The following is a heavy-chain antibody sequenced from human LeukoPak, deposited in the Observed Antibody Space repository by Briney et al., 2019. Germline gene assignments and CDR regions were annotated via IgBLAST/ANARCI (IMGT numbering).Heavy chain of an antibody. D-gene: IGHD2-2*01. CDR3: ARPLRQLRALDAFDI. V-gene: IGHV1-2*02. Sequence: GASVTVSFKASGYTFTGYYMHWVRQAPGQGLAWMGWINPNSGGTNYAQKFQGRVTMTRDTSISTAYMELSRLRSDDTAVYYCARPLRQLRALDAFDIWGQGTMVTVSS. CDR1: GYTFTGYY. CDR2: INPNSGGT. J-gene: IGHJ3*02.